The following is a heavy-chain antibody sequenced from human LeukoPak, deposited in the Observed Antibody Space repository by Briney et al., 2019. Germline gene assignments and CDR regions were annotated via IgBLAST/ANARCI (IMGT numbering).Heavy chain of an antibody. J-gene: IGHJ6*02. Sequence: GTSLRLSCAASGFTFSDYAMHWVRQAPGKGLEWVAVIAYGGTYTHHADSLKGRFTISRDNSRDTLYLQIDSLRPEDTALYYCARNKAITAFFGMDVWGQGTTVIVSS. V-gene: IGHV3-30*03. CDR1: GFTFSDYA. D-gene: IGHD2/OR15-2a*01. CDR3: ARNKAITAFFGMDV. CDR2: IAYGGTYT.